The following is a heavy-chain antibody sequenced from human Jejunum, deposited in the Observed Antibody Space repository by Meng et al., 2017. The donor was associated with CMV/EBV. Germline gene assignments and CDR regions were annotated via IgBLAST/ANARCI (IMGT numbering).Heavy chain of an antibody. CDR1: RSFV. D-gene: IGHD3-3*01. CDR2: IIPMFATA. J-gene: IGHJ6*02. V-gene: IGHV1-69*01. CDR3: AKDIRGSGLFDHYYGLDV. Sequence: RSFVIRWVRQAPGQGPEWMGGIIPMFATAKYSQKFQGRVTITADESTSTAYMEVSSLRPEDTAVYYCAKDIRGSGLFDHYYGLDVWGQGTTVTVSS.